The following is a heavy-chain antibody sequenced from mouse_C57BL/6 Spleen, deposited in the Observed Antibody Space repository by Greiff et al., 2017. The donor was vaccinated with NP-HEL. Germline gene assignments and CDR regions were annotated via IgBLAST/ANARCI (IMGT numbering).Heavy chain of an antibody. CDR3: ARDWAPFAY. Sequence: QVQLQQPGAELVKPGASVKLSCKASGYTFTSYWMQWVKQRPGQGLEWIGEIDPSDSYTNYNQKFKGKATLTVDTSSSTAYMQLSSLTSEDSAVYYCARDWAPFAYWGQGTLVTVSA. CDR2: IDPSDSYT. J-gene: IGHJ3*01. V-gene: IGHV1-50*01. D-gene: IGHD4-1*01. CDR1: GYTFTSYW.